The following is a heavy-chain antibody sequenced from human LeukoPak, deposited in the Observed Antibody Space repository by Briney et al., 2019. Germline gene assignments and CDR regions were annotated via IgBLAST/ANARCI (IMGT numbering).Heavy chain of an antibody. D-gene: IGHD4-17*01. Sequence: SVKVSCKASGGTFNTYAFNWVRQAPGQGLEWMGRIIPVFGTPHYAQKYQGRLTITTDEFASTVYMELSSLRSQDTAIYYCARIEGDYGVFVFWGQGTLVTVST. CDR1: GGTFNTYA. V-gene: IGHV1-69*05. J-gene: IGHJ4*02. CDR2: IIPVFGTP. CDR3: ARIEGDYGVFVF.